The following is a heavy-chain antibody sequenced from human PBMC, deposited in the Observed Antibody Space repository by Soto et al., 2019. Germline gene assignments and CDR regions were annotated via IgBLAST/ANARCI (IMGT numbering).Heavy chain of an antibody. J-gene: IGHJ4*02. CDR3: ARMRGLGEISPYFDY. D-gene: IGHD3-16*02. CDR1: GGSISDYQ. CDR2: IYYSGRT. Sequence: QVQLQESGPGLVRPSETLSLTCSVSGGSISDYQWNWIRQSPGKGLEWIGYIYYSGRTNYNPSLKSRVSISRDTSTKQCYMTLRSVTAADTAVYYCARMRGLGEISPYFDYWRQGTLVTVSS. V-gene: IGHV4-59*01.